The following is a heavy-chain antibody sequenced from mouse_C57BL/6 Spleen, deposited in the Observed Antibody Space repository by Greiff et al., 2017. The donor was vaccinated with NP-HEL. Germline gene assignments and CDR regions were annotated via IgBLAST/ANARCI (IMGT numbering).Heavy chain of an antibody. CDR3: ARDDDYFYYAMDY. J-gene: IGHJ4*01. CDR2: ISAGGSYT. CDR1: GFTFSSYA. V-gene: IGHV5-4*01. D-gene: IGHD2-3*01. Sequence: EVKVVESGGGLVKPGGSLKLSCAASGFTFSSYAMSWVRQTPDKRLEWVATISAGGSYTYYPDNVKGRFTISRDNAKNNLYLQMSHLKSEDTAMYYCARDDDYFYYAMDYWGQGTSVTVSS.